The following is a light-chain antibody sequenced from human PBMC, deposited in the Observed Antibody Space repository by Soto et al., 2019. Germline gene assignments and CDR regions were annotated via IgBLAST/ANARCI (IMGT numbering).Light chain of an antibody. V-gene: IGKV1-33*01. CDR3: QKHDDVPQ. CDR1: QDITNH. CDR2: DSS. Sequence: DIQMTQSPSSLSASVGDRVTITCQASQDITNHLNWYQQKPGKAPKLLIYDSSDLETGVPSRFSGSGSGTYFTLTISSLQPEDIATYYCQKHDDVPQFAPGTRIDIK. J-gene: IGKJ3*01.